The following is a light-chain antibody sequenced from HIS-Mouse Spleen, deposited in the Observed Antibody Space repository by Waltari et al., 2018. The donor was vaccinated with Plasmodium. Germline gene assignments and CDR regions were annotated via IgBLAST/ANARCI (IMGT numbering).Light chain of an antibody. Sequence: QSALTQPASVSGSPGQSITISCTGTSSDVGGYNYVSWYQQHPGKAPKLMIYEVSKRPSGVSNRFSGSKSGNMASLTISGLQAEDEADYYCSSYTSSSTRVFGGGTKLTVL. CDR2: EVS. V-gene: IGLV2-14*01. J-gene: IGLJ2*01. CDR3: SSYTSSSTRV. CDR1: SSDVGGYNY.